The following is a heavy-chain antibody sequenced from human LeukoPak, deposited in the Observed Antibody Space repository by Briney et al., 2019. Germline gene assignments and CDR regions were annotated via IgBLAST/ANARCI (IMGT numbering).Heavy chain of an antibody. J-gene: IGHJ4*02. CDR1: GFIFSSAW. Sequence: GGTLRLSCAASGFIFSSAWMTWVRQAPGKGLEWVGHIKNKSYGGTTDYAAAVKGRFIISRDDSKNTLYLQMNRLRTEDTAVYYCARGLCTSTGCYQGPFEFWGQGMLVTVSS. CDR3: ARGLCTSTGCYQGPFEF. CDR2: IKNKSYGGTT. D-gene: IGHD2-2*01. V-gene: IGHV3-15*01.